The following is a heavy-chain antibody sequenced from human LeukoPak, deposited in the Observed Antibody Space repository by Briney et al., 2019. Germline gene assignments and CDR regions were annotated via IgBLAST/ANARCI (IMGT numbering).Heavy chain of an antibody. D-gene: IGHD2-2*01. CDR1: GGSISRSNW. Sequence: SETLSLTCAVSGGSISRSNWWSWVRQPPGKGLEWIGEIYHSGSTNYNPSLKSRVTISVDKSKNQFSLKLSSVTAADTAVYYCAREGIYCSSTSCYYFDYWGQGTLVILSS. J-gene: IGHJ4*02. CDR3: AREGIYCSSTSCYYFDY. CDR2: IYHSGST. V-gene: IGHV4-4*02.